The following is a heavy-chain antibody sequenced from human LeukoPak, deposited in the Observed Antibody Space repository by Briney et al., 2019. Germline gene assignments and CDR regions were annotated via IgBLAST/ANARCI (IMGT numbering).Heavy chain of an antibody. D-gene: IGHD3-22*01. CDR1: GFTFSSYS. CDR2: ISSSSSYI. J-gene: IGHJ4*02. CDR3: ARAFYDSSGYYWFSY. V-gene: IGHV3-21*01. Sequence: GGSLRLSCAASGFTFSSYSMNWVRQAPGKGLEWVSSISSSSSYIYHADSVKGRFTISRDNAKNSLYLQMNSLRAEDTAVYYCARAFYDSSGYYWFSYWGQGTLVTVSS.